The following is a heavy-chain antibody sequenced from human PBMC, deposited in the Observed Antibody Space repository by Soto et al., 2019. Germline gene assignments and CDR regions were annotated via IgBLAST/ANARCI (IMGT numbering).Heavy chain of an antibody. CDR3: ARSYCRDGVRCNWFDP. J-gene: IGHJ5*02. CDR1: GGSISISSYY. V-gene: IGHV4-61*01. Sequence: PSETLSLTCTVSGGSISISSYYWSWIRQPPGKGLERIGYVSYSGSTNYSPSLKSRVTISVDTSKNQFSLKLISVTAADTAVYYCARSYCRDGVRCNWFDPWGQGTLVTSPQ. D-gene: IGHD2-8*01. CDR2: VSYSGST.